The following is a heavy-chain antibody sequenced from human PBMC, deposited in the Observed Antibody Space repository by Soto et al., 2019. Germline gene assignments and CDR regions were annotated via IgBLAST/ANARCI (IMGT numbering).Heavy chain of an antibody. V-gene: IGHV4-31*03. CDR2: IYHSGST. J-gene: IGHJ4*02. Sequence: QVQLQESGPGLVKPSQTLSLTCTVSGGSISSGGYYWSWIRQHPGKGLEWIGPIYHSGSTSYNPSPXSXXTISVDTSKTQFSLKLSAVTAADTAVYYCAREPLAWGQGTLVTVSS. D-gene: IGHD3-3*02. CDR1: GGSISSGGYY. CDR3: AREPLA.